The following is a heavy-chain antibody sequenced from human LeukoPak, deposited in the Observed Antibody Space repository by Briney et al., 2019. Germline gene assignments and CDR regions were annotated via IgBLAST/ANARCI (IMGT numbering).Heavy chain of an antibody. J-gene: IGHJ4*02. V-gene: IGHV3-30-3*01. Sequence: GGSLILSCAASGFTFSSSPMHWLRQAPGQGLEWVAVLSYDGSIKSYADSVKGRFTISRDTSKNTLYLQMNSLRAEDTAVYYCARDLVAGSPDYFDYWGQGTLVTVSS. D-gene: IGHD6-19*01. CDR1: GFTFSSSP. CDR3: ARDLVAGSPDYFDY. CDR2: LSYDGSIK.